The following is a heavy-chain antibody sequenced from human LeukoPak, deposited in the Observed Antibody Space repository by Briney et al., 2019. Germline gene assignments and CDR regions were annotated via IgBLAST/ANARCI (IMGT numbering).Heavy chain of an antibody. CDR1: GGSISSYY. CDR3: ARDRVYDILTGPYYYYMDV. Sequence: PSETLSLTCTVSGGSISSYYWSWIRQPAGKGLEWIGRIYTSGSTNYNPSLKSRVTMSVDTSKNQFSLKLSSVTAADTAVYYCARDRVYDILTGPYYYYMDVWGKGTTVTISS. V-gene: IGHV4-4*07. CDR2: IYTSGST. D-gene: IGHD3-9*01. J-gene: IGHJ6*03.